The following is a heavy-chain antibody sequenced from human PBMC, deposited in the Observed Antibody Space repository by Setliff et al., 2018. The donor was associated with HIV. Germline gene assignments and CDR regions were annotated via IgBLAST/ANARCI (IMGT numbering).Heavy chain of an antibody. J-gene: IGHJ3*02. CDR2: INPNSGGT. CDR1: GYTFTGYY. V-gene: IGHV1-2*06. D-gene: IGHD3-10*01. CDR3: ARVGRAFDI. Sequence: GASVKVSCRASGYTFTGYYIHWVRQAPGQGLEWVGRINPNSGGTNYAQKLQGRVTVTTDTSTSTAYMELRGLRSDDTAVYYCARVGRAFDIWGQGTLVTVSS.